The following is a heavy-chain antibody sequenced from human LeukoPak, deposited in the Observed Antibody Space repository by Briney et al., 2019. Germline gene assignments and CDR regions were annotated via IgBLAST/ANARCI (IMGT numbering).Heavy chain of an antibody. V-gene: IGHV4-59*08. Sequence: SETLSLTCTVSGGSISSYYWSWIRQPPGKGLEWIGSIYYSGSTNYNPSLKSRVTISVDTSKNQFSLKLSSVTAADTAVYYCARHYFSSSHIDYWGQGTLVTVSS. D-gene: IGHD6-13*01. J-gene: IGHJ4*02. CDR3: ARHYFSSSHIDY. CDR1: GGSISSYY. CDR2: IYYSGST.